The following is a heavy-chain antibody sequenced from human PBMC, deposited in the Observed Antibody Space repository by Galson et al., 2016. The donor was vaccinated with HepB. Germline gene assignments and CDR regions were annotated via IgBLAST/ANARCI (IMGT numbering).Heavy chain of an antibody. CDR2: IWYDGSNK. CDR3: AKSGDRIAARPLDY. D-gene: IGHD6-6*01. J-gene: IGHJ4*02. CDR1: GFTFSSYG. Sequence: SLRLSCAASGFTFSSYGMHWVRQAPGKGLEWVAVIWYDGSNKYYADSAKGRFTISRDNSKNTLNLQMNSLRAEDTAVYYCAKSGDRIAARPLDYWGQGTLVTVSS. V-gene: IGHV3-33*06.